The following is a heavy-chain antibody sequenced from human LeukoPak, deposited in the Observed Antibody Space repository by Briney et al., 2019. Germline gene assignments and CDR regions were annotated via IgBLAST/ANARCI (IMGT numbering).Heavy chain of an antibody. Sequence: SQTLSLTCDVSGGSISSGLYSWSWIRQPLGKGLEWIGYIYHTGSTYYNPSLKSRVTISVDRSKNQFSLKLSSVTAADTAVYYCARVVTQYYFDYWGQGTLVTVSS. J-gene: IGHJ4*02. D-gene: IGHD5-18*01. CDR3: ARVVTQYYFDY. V-gene: IGHV4-30-2*01. CDR1: GGSISSGLYS. CDR2: IYHTGST.